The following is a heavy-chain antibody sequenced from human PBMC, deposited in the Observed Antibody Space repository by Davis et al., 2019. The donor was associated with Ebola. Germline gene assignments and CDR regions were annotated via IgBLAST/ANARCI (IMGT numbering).Heavy chain of an antibody. CDR1: GGTFSSYA. J-gene: IGHJ1*01. CDR2: IIPIFGTA. CDR3: ARGGGYYSFTQYFQH. Sequence: AASVKVSCKASGGTFSSYAISWVRQAPGQGLEWMGGIIPIFGTANYAQKFQGRVTITADESTSTAYMELSSLRSEDTAVYYCARGGGYYSFTQYFQHWGQGTLVTVSS. D-gene: IGHD3-22*01. V-gene: IGHV1-69*13.